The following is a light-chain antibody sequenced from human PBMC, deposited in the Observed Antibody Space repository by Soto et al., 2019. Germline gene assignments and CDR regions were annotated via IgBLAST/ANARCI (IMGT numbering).Light chain of an antibody. Sequence: EIVLTQSPATLSLSPGERATLSCRASQSVSIYLAWYQQKPGQAPRLLIYDASNRATGIPARFSGSGSGTDFTLTISSLEPEDFAVYYCQQRSNWPLPLTFGGGTKVEIK. CDR3: QQRSNWPLPLT. V-gene: IGKV3-11*01. J-gene: IGKJ4*01. CDR1: QSVSIY. CDR2: DAS.